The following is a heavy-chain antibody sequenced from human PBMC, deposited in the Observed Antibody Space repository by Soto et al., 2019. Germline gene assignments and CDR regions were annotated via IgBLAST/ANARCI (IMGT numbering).Heavy chain of an antibody. CDR2: INPNSGGT. D-gene: IGHD6-19*01. Sequence: ASVKVSCSASGYTFTGYYMHWVRQAPEQGFDWMGWINPNSGGTNYAQKFQGRVTMTRDTSISTAYMELSSLRSDDTAVYYCARERGSGWFDYWGQGTLVTVSS. CDR3: ARERGSGWFDY. V-gene: IGHV1-2*02. J-gene: IGHJ4*02. CDR1: GYTFTGYY.